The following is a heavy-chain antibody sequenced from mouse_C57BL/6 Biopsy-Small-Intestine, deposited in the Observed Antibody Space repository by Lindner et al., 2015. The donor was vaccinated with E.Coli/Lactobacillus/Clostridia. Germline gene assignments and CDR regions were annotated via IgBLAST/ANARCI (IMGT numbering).Heavy chain of an antibody. V-gene: IGHV1-4*01. CDR3: ASGSSNWYFDV. CDR2: INPSSGYT. CDR1: GYTFTSYT. D-gene: IGHD1-1*01. Sequence: VQLQESGAELARPGDSVKMSCKASGYTFTSYTMHWVKQRPGQGLEWIGYINPSSGYTKYNQKFKDKATLTADKSSSTAYLQLSSLASEDTAVYYCASGSSNWYFDVWGTGTTVTVSS. J-gene: IGHJ1*03.